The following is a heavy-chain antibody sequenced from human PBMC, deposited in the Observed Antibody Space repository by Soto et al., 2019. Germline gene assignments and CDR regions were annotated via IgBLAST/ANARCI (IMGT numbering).Heavy chain of an antibody. V-gene: IGHV3-30*18. Sequence: QVQLVESGGGVVQPGRSLRLSCAASGFTFSSYGMHWVRQAPGKGLEWVAVISYDGSNKYYADSVKGRFTISRDNSKNTLYLQMNSLRAEDTAVYYCAKDLYGDYGSVYGMDVWGQGTTVTVSS. J-gene: IGHJ6*02. CDR3: AKDLYGDYGSVYGMDV. CDR1: GFTFSSYG. D-gene: IGHD4-17*01. CDR2: ISYDGSNK.